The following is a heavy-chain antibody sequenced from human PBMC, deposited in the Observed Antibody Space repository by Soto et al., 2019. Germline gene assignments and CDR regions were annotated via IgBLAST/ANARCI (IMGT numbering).Heavy chain of an antibody. CDR2: ISSSGSTI. Sequence: GGSLRLSCAASGFTFSSYEMNWVRQAPGKGLEWVSYISSSGSTIYYADSVKGRFTISRDNAKNSLYLQMNSLRAEDTAVYYCARDIVVVVAATYYYYYGMDVWGQGTTVTVS. V-gene: IGHV3-48*03. J-gene: IGHJ6*02. CDR1: GFTFSSYE. D-gene: IGHD2-15*01. CDR3: ARDIVVVVAATYYYYYGMDV.